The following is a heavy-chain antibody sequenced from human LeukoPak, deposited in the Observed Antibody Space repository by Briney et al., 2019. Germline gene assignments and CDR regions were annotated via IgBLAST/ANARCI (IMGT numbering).Heavy chain of an antibody. D-gene: IGHD3-16*02. V-gene: IGHV3-30*04. CDR2: ISYDGSNK. CDR3: ARDFGAPYVWGSYRYGGNAFDI. CDR1: GFTFSSYA. Sequence: GGSLRLSCAASGFTFSSYAMHWVRQAPGKGLEWVAVISYDGSNKYYADSVKGRFTISRDNSKNTLYLQMNSLRAEDTAVYYCARDFGAPYVWGSYRYGGNAFDIWGQGTMVTVSS. J-gene: IGHJ3*02.